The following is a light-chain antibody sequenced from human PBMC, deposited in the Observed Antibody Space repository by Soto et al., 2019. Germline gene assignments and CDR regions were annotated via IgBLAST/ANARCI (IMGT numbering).Light chain of an antibody. Sequence: EIVMTQSPATLSVSPGERATLSCRASQSVSGNLAWYQQKPGQAPSLLIYGASTRATGIPARFSGSGSGTEFALTISSRRSEDVAVSYCQQYNNWPLTFGQGTKVEIK. CDR2: GAS. J-gene: IGKJ1*01. CDR1: QSVSGN. CDR3: QQYNNWPLT. V-gene: IGKV3D-15*01.